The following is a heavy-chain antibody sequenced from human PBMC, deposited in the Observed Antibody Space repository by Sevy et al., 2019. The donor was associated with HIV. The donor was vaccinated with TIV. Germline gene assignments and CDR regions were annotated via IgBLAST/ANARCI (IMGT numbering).Heavy chain of an antibody. J-gene: IGHJ6*02. D-gene: IGHD5-12*01. CDR3: AKASGYSGYDPLHPIWYDYYYYGMDV. V-gene: IGHV3-30*18. CDR2: ISYDGSNK. CDR1: GFTFSSYG. Sequence: GGSLRLSCAASGFTFSSYGMHWVRQAPGKGLEWVAVISYDGSNKYYADSVKGRFTISRENSKNTLYLQMNSLGAEDMAVYYCAKASGYSGYDPLHPIWYDYYYYGMDVWGQGTTVTVSS.